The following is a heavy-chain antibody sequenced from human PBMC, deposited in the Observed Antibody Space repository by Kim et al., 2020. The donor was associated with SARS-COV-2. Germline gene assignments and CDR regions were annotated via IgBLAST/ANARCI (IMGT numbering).Heavy chain of an antibody. V-gene: IGHV3-48*02. Sequence: GGSLRLSCAASGFAFRSYSMNWVRQAPGKGLEWVSHISSSSSTIDYADSVKGRFTISRDNAKNSLYLQINSLIDEDTAVYYCARGSDGSGYPYDYCGQGTLITVSS. J-gene: IGHJ4*02. CDR2: ISSSSSTI. CDR1: GFAFRSYS. CDR3: ARGSDGSGYPYDY. D-gene: IGHD3-22*01.